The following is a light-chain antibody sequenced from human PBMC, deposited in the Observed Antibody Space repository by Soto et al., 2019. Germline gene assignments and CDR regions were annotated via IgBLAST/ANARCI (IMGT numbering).Light chain of an antibody. CDR1: QSISTF. CDR3: QQCFSTPLLT. CDR2: GAS. J-gene: IGKJ4*01. Sequence: DIQMTQSPSSLSASVGDRVTITCRASQSISTFLNWYQQKPGKATKLLIYGASNLESGVQSTFSGSGSGTDFTLTISSLQPEDFATYYCQQCFSTPLLTFGGGTKVEIK. V-gene: IGKV1-39*01.